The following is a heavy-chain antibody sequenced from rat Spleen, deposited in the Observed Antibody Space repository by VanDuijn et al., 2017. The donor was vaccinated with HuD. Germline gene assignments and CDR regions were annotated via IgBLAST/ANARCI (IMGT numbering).Heavy chain of an antibody. J-gene: IGHJ3*01. CDR1: GFSLTSNS. CDR2: IWGDGNT. CDR3: TGYDCSHYHNPTWFSY. Sequence: QVQLKESGPGLVQPSQTLSLTCTVSGFSLTSNSVQWVRQPPGKGLEWMGGIWGDGNTDFNSVFKSRLSISRDTSKSQVFLKLNSLQTEDTAIYFCTGYDCSHYHNPTWFSYWCQGTLVTVSS. D-gene: IGHD1-7*01. V-gene: IGHV2-1*01.